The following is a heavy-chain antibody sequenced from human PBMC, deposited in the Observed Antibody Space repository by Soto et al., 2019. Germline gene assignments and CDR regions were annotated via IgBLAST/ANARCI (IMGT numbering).Heavy chain of an antibody. CDR3: ARHSNEYRKSLDY. J-gene: IGHJ4*02. V-gene: IGHV4-59*08. CDR2: IYYSGST. Sequence: SETLSLTCTVSGGSISGYYWSWIRQPPGKGLEWIGYIYYSGSTNYNPSLKSRVTISVDTSKNQFSLKLSSVTAADTAVYYCARHSNEYRKSLDYWGKGTLVTVSS. CDR1: GGSISGYY. D-gene: IGHD1-1*01.